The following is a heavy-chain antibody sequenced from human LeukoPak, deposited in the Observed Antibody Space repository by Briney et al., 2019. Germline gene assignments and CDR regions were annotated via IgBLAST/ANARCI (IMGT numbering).Heavy chain of an antibody. CDR2: IKQDGSEK. J-gene: IGHJ4*02. CDR3: ARDSYPYYDSSGYYYGGLGY. D-gene: IGHD3-22*01. CDR1: GFTFSSYG. Sequence: GGSLRLSCAASGFTFSSYGMHWVRQAPGKGLEWVANIKQDGSEKYYVDSVKGRFTISRDNAKNSLYLQMNSLRAEDTAVYYCARDSYPYYDSSGYYYGGLGYWGQGTLVTVSS. V-gene: IGHV3-7*01.